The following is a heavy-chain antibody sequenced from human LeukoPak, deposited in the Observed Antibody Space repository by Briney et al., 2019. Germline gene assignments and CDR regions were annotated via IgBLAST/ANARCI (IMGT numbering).Heavy chain of an antibody. D-gene: IGHD1-14*01. J-gene: IGHJ4*02. CDR3: AKGPPED. Sequence: GGSLRLSCAASGFTFSNNVMNWVRQAPGQGLEWVSIISGSGNRTYYADFVKGRFTISRDNSKNTLYLQMNSLRAEDTAVYYCAKGPPEDWGQGTLFTVSS. CDR2: ISGSGNRT. CDR1: GFTFSNNV. V-gene: IGHV3-23*01.